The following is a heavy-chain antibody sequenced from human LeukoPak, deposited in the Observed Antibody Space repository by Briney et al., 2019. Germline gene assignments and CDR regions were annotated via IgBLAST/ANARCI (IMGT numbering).Heavy chain of an antibody. V-gene: IGHV3-53*01. CDR2: IYSGGST. CDR3: ARGSPYGYFDY. CDR1: GFTFSSYA. D-gene: IGHD3-10*01. J-gene: IGHJ4*02. Sequence: GGSLRLSCAASGFTFSSYAMSWVRQAPGKGLEWVSVIYSGGSTYYTDSVKGRFTISRDNSKNTLYLQMNSLRAEDTAVYYCARGSPYGYFDYWGQGTLVTVSS.